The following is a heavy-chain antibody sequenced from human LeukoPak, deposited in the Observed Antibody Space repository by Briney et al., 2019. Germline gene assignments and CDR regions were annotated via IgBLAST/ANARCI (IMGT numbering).Heavy chain of an antibody. D-gene: IGHD2-2*01. Sequence: SETLSLTCTVSGGCISSGGYYWIWIRQPPGKGLEWIGYIYYSGSTYYNPPLKSRVTISVDTSKNQFSLKLSSVTAADTAVYYCARECSSTSCAPVWGQGTLVTVSS. CDR1: GGCISSGGYY. J-gene: IGHJ4*02. CDR2: IYYSGST. V-gene: IGHV4-31*03. CDR3: ARECSSTSCAPV.